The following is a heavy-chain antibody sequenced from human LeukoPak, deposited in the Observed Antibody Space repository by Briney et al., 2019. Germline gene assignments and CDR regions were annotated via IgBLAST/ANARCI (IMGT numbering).Heavy chain of an antibody. J-gene: IGHJ4*02. CDR3: ARLVMITFGGEIDY. CDR1: GGSISSSSYY. V-gene: IGHV4-39*01. D-gene: IGHD3-16*01. Sequence: SETLSLTCTVSGGSISSSSYYWGWIRQPPGKGLEWIGSIYYSGSTYYNPSLKSRVTISVDTSKNQFSLKLSSVTAADKAVYYCARLVMITFGGEIDYWGQGTLVTVSS. CDR2: IYYSGST.